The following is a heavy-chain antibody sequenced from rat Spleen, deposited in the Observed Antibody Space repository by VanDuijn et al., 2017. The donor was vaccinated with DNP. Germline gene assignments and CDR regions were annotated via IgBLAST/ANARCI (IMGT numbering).Heavy chain of an antibody. Sequence: EVQLQESGPGLVKPSQSLSLTCSVTAYSITSNYWGWIRKFPGNRMEWIGHISYTGSTNYNPSLKSRLSITRDTSKNHFFLHLNSVTTEDTATYYCARWTRYFDYWGQGVMVTVSS. CDR3: ARWTRYFDY. J-gene: IGHJ2*01. CDR1: AYSITSNY. CDR2: ISYTGST. V-gene: IGHV3-1*01. D-gene: IGHD1-7*01.